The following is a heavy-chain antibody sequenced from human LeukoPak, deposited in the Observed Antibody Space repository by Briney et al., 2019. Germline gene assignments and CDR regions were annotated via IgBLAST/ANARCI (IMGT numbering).Heavy chain of an antibody. V-gene: IGHV4-4*02. CDR1: GGSITISHW. CDR3: AREGRHDFWSGYRRKNDAFDI. CDR2: IYHSGST. J-gene: IGHJ3*02. Sequence: SETLSLTCAVSGGSITISHWWSWVRQPPGKGLEWIGEIYHSGSTNYNPSLKGRVSISVDRSKNQFSLKLSSVTAADTAVYYCAREGRHDFWSGYRRKNDAFDIWGQGTMVTVSS. D-gene: IGHD3-3*01.